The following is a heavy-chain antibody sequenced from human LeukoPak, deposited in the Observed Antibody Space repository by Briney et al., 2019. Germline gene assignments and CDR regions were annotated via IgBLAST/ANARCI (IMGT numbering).Heavy chain of an antibody. CDR3: ARHGGVGVIPDFDY. D-gene: IGHD2-8*02. CDR1: GDSISSSSYY. J-gene: IGHJ4*02. CDR2: IYYSGST. V-gene: IGHV4-39*01. Sequence: SETLSITCTVSGDSISSSSYYWGWIRQPPGKGLEWIGSIYYSGSTYYNPSLKSRVTMSVDTSKNQFSLKLSSVTAADTAVYYCARHGGVGVIPDFDYWGPGTLVTVSS.